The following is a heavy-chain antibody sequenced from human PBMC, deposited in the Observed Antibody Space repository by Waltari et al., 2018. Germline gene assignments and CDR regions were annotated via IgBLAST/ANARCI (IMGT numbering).Heavy chain of an antibody. CDR2: IKREMDGGTA. CDR1: GYPFNDAW. Sequence: EVQLVESGGGLVKPGESLRLSCVGSGYPFNDAWMGWVRQAPGKGVEWGGRIKREMDGGTAEYVESVKDRFTISRDDSKNTLYLQMNSLKSEDSAVYFCVRESFGNDIWGQGTLVTVSS. D-gene: IGHD3-10*01. CDR3: VRESFGNDI. J-gene: IGHJ4*02. V-gene: IGHV3-15*01.